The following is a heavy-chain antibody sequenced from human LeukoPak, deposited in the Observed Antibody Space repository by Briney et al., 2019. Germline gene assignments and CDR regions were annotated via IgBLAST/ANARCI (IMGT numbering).Heavy chain of an antibody. Sequence: GGSLRLSCAASGFTFSSYGMHWVRQAPGKGLEWVAIIWYDGSNRYYADSVKGRFTISRDNSENTLYLQMNSLRAEDTAVYYCAKEAYCSGGSCYPGGLDYWGQRTLVTVSS. D-gene: IGHD2-15*01. J-gene: IGHJ4*02. V-gene: IGHV3-33*06. CDR1: GFTFSSYG. CDR3: AKEAYCSGGSCYPGGLDY. CDR2: IWYDGSNR.